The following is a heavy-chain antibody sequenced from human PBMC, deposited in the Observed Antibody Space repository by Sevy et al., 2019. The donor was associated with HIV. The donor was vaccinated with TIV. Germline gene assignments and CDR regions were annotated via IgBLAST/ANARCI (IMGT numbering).Heavy chain of an antibody. Sequence: ASVKVSCKASGYTFTSYGISWVRQAPGQGLEWMGWISAYNGNTNYAQKLQGRVTMTTDTSTSTAYMELRSLRSDDTALYFCARDLGGYYDSSGYYPIDYWGLGTLVTVSS. CDR3: ARDLGGYYDSSGYYPIDY. CDR1: GYTFTSYG. CDR2: ISAYNGNT. D-gene: IGHD3-22*01. J-gene: IGHJ4*02. V-gene: IGHV1-18*01.